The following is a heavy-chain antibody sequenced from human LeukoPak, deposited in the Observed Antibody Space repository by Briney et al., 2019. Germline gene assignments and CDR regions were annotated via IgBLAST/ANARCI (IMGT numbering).Heavy chain of an antibody. CDR3: ARDAPWDYYMDV. J-gene: IGHJ6*03. CDR2: INSDGSST. V-gene: IGHV3-74*01. Sequence: TGGSVRLSCAASGFTFSSYWMDWVRQAPGKGLVWVSRINSDGSSTSYADSVKGRFTISRDNAKNTLYLQMNSLRAEDTAVYYCARDAPWDYYMDVWGKGTTVTVSS. CDR1: GFTFSSYW.